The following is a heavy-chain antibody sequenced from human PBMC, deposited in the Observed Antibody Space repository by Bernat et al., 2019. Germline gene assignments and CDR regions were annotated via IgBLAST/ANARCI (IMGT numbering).Heavy chain of an antibody. CDR3: VRDPNRRLDY. V-gene: IGHV3-74*01. Sequence: EVHLVESGGGLVQPGGSLRLSCAASGFTFCDYWMDWVRQAPGKGPVWVSRINIDGTTTNYADSVKGRFTMSRDNAKNTVYLQMNSLRAEDTAVYYCVRDPNRRLDYWGQGTQVTVS. CDR2: INIDGTTT. CDR1: GFTFCDYW. J-gene: IGHJ4*02. D-gene: IGHD1/OR15-1a*01.